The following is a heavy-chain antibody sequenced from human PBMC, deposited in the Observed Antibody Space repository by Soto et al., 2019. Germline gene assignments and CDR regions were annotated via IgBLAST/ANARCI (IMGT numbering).Heavy chain of an antibody. CDR3: ARVTVYGDYGSFDY. J-gene: IGHJ4*02. D-gene: IGHD4-17*01. V-gene: IGHV4-59*01. Sequence: SETLSLTYTVSGGSISSYYWSWNRQHPGKGLEWIGYIYYSGSTNYNPSLKSRVTISVDTSKNQFSLKLSSVTAADTAVYYCARVTVYGDYGSFDYWGQGTLVTVSS. CDR1: GGSISSYY. CDR2: IYYSGST.